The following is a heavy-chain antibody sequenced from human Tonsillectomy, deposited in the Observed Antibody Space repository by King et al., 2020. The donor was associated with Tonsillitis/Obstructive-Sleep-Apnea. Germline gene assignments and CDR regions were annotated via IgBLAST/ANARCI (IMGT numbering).Heavy chain of an antibody. Sequence: QLVQSGAEVKKPGESLKISCKGSGYSFTSYWIGWGRQMPGKGLEWMGIIYPCDSDTRYSPSFQGQVTTSADKSICTAYLRWCSLKASDTAMYYCARRSLLFCSSTSCYTGGWFDPWGQGTLVTVSS. CDR2: IYPCDSDT. V-gene: IGHV5-51*01. J-gene: IGHJ5*02. CDR3: ARRSLLFCSSTSCYTGGWFDP. CDR1: GYSFTSYW. D-gene: IGHD2-2*02.